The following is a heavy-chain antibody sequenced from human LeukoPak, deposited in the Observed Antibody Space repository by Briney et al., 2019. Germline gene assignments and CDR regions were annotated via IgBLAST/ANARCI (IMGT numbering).Heavy chain of an antibody. V-gene: IGHV3-21*01. J-gene: IGHJ4*02. CDR1: GFTFNSYG. Sequence: GSLRLSCAASGFTFNSYGMNWVRQAPGKGLEWVSSITSGSTYIYYADSVRGRFTISRDNAKNSLYLQMNSLRAEDTAVYYCARGQWIQLLGGVDFDYWGQGTLVTVSS. CDR3: ARGQWIQLLGGVDFDY. CDR2: ITSGSTYI. D-gene: IGHD5-18*01.